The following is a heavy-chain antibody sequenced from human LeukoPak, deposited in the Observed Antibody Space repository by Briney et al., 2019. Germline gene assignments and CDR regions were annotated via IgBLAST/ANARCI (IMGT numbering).Heavy chain of an antibody. CDR3: ARDSGSYYFEEGIDY. CDR1: GFTFSSYA. Sequence: PGGSLRLSCAASGFTFSSYAMHWVRQAPGKGLEWVAVISYDGSNKYYADSVKGRFTISRDNSKNTLYLQMNSLRAEDTAVYYCARDSGSYYFEEGIDYWGQGTLVTVSS. V-gene: IGHV3-30*04. D-gene: IGHD1-26*01. J-gene: IGHJ4*02. CDR2: ISYDGSNK.